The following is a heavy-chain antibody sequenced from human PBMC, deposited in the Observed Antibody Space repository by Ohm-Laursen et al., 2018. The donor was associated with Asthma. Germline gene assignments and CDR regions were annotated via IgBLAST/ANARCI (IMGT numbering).Heavy chain of an antibody. CDR3: TRGGHYGSYFDY. CDR1: GFTFSSYT. CDR2: ASYDGGNK. Sequence: SLRLSCSASGFTFSSYTMHWVRQAPGKELEWLAFASYDGGNKDYADSVKGRFTISRDNAKNTLYLQTNSLRAEDTAVYYCTRGGHYGSYFDYWGQGTLVTVSS. D-gene: IGHD4-17*01. J-gene: IGHJ4*02. V-gene: IGHV3-30*04.